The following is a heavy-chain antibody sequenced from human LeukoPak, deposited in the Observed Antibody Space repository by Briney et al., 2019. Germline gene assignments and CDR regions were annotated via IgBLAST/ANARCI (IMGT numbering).Heavy chain of an antibody. CDR3: ARGESTTVVTPGDY. CDR1: GYTFTSYG. D-gene: IGHD4-23*01. V-gene: IGHV1-18*01. CDR2: ISAYNGNT. J-gene: IGHJ4*02. Sequence: ASVKVSCKASGYTFTSYGITWVRQAPGQGLEWMGWISAYNGNTNYAQKVQGRVTMTTDTSTSTAYMELMSLRSDDTAVYYCARGESTTVVTPGDYWGQGTLVTVSS.